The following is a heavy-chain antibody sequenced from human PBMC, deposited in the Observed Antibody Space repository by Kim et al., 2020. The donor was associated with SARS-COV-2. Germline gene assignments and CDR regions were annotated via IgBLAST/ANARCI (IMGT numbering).Heavy chain of an antibody. V-gene: IGHV4-34*01. Sequence: SETLSLTCAVYGGSFSGYYWSWIRQPPGKGLEWIGEINHSGSTNYNPSLKSRVAVSVDTSKNQVXLKLSSVTAADTAVYYCARPYYGSGRYXPYWGQGT. D-gene: IGHD3-10*01. CDR3: ARPYYGSGRYXPY. CDR2: INHSGST. CDR1: GGSFSGYY. J-gene: IGHJ4*02.